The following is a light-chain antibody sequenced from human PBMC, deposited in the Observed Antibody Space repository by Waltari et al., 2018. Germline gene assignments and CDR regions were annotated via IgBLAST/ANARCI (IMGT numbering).Light chain of an antibody. CDR3: SSYTSDYTYV. CDR1: SSDVGGFYS. Sequence: QSALTQPASVSGSPGQSITIPCTGTSSDVGGFYSVSWYQQHPAKAPKLIISNVSRRPSGVSYRCSGSKSGNRASLTISGLQAEDEATYYCSSYTSDYTYVFGTGTEVTVV. V-gene: IGLV2-14*03. J-gene: IGLJ1*01. CDR2: NVS.